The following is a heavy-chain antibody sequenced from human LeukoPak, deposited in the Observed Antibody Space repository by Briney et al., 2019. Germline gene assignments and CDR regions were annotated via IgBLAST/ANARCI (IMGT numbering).Heavy chain of an antibody. D-gene: IGHD1-1*01. CDR2: ISSDGTIT. CDR3: ARERKSGWLERTFNFDY. CDR1: GFSVRTYW. Sequence: GGSLRLSCAASGFSVRTYWMSWVRQAPGKGLVWLSRISSDGTITSYADAVKGRFTLSRDNAKNSLSLQMNSLGAEDTAVYYCARERKSGWLERTFNFDYWGQGTLVPVSS. J-gene: IGHJ4*02. V-gene: IGHV3-74*01.